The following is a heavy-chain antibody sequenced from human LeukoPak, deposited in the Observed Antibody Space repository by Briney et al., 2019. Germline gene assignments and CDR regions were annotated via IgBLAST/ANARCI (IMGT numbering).Heavy chain of an antibody. D-gene: IGHD5-18*01. CDR2: IKPDGSAT. Sequence: GGSLRLSCAASGFTFDDYGMSWVRQAPGKGLEWVANIKPDGSATYYVDSVKGRFTMSRDNAKSSLYLQMNNLRDDDTAVYYCARDGDGYYDWGQGALVTVSS. J-gene: IGHJ4*02. V-gene: IGHV3-7*01. CDR1: GFTFDDYG. CDR3: ARDGDGYYD.